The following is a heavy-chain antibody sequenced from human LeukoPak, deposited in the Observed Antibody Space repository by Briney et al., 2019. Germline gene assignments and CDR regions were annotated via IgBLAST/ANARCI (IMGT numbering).Heavy chain of an antibody. CDR1: GFTFSSYS. D-gene: IGHD2-15*01. CDR2: ISSSSSYI. CDR3: AREVIGDCSGGSCYYYYGMDV. J-gene: IGHJ6*02. Sequence: GGSLRLSCAASGFTFSSYSMNWVRQAPGKGLEWVSSISSSSSYIYYADSVKGRFTISRDNAKNSLYLQMNSLRAEDTAVYYCAREVIGDCSGGSCYYYYGMDVWGQGTTVTVSS. V-gene: IGHV3-21*01.